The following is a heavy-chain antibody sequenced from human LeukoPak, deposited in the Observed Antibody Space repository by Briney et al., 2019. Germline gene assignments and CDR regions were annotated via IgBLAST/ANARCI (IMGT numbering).Heavy chain of an antibody. J-gene: IGHJ4*02. D-gene: IGHD3-10*01. V-gene: IGHV1-69*13. CDR3: ARVGYYGSGSYFYYFDY. CDR2: IIPIFGTA. Sequence: SVKVSCKASGYTFTSYGISWVRQAPGQGLEWMGGIIPIFGTANYAQKFQGRVTITADESTSTAYMELSSLRSEDTAVYYCARVGYYGSGSYFYYFDYWGQGTLVTVSS. CDR1: GYTFTSYG.